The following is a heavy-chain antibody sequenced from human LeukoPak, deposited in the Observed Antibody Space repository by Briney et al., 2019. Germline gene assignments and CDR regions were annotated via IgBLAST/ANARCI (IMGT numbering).Heavy chain of an antibody. CDR3: AGGTTGIAVPGEEYYSYYYMDV. J-gene: IGHJ6*03. V-gene: IGHV4-38-2*02. CDR2: INHSGTT. CDR1: GYSISSAYF. D-gene: IGHD6-19*01. Sequence: PSETLSLTCTVSGYSISSAYFWGWIRQPPGKGLEWIGSINHSGTTYYNPSLKSRVTISVDTSKNQFSLKLSSVTAADTAVYYCAGGTTGIAVPGEEYYSYYYMDVWGRGTTVTISS.